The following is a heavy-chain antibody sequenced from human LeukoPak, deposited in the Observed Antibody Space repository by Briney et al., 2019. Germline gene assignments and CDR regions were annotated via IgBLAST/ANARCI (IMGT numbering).Heavy chain of an antibody. Sequence: GGSLRLSCAASGFTFSSHSMNWVRQAPGKGLEWVAVISYDGSNKYYADSVKGRFTISRGNSKNTLYLQMNSLRAEDTAVYYCASSQGGVYNYYGMDVWGQGTTVTVSS. CDR2: ISYDGSNK. CDR1: GFTFSSHS. D-gene: IGHD2-8*01. V-gene: IGHV3-30*03. J-gene: IGHJ6*02. CDR3: ASSQGGVYNYYGMDV.